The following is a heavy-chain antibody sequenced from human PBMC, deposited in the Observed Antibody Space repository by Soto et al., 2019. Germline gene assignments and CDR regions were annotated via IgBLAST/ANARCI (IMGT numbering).Heavy chain of an antibody. CDR1: GFSFNAYG. CDR3: AKDRGNGDTPNIYSYYGIEV. V-gene: IGHV3-23*01. D-gene: IGHD2-21*02. Sequence: VGSLRLSCAVSGFSFNAYGMSWVRQAPGKGLEWISFISGGGGTIYYADSVKGRFISSRDNSKSTLYLQMTSLSVDDTAVYYCAKDRGNGDTPNIYSYYGIEVWGQGTTVTVSS. CDR2: ISGGGGTI. J-gene: IGHJ6*02.